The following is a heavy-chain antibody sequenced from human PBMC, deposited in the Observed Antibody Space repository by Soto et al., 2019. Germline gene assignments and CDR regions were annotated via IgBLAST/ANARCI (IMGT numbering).Heavy chain of an antibody. D-gene: IGHD3-9*01. CDR2: ISYDGSNK. CDR3: AKQLRYFDLDY. J-gene: IGHJ4*02. V-gene: IGHV3-30*18. CDR1: GFTFSSYG. Sequence: VQLVESGGGVVQPGRSLRLSCAASGFTFSSYGMHWVRQAPGKGLEWVAVISYDGSNKYYADSVKGRFTISRDNSKNTLYLQMNSLRAEDTAVYYCAKQLRYFDLDYWGQGTLVTVSS.